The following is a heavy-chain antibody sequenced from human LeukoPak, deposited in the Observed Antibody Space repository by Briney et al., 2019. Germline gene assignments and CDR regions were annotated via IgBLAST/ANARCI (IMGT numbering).Heavy chain of an antibody. V-gene: IGHV3-20*04. Sequence: PGGSLRLSCAASGFTFDDYGMSWVRQAPGMGLEWVSGINWNGGSTGYADSVKGRFTISRDNAKNSLYLQMNSLRAEDTALYYCARSPLLCSSTSCYTGAFDIWGQGTMVTVSS. J-gene: IGHJ3*02. D-gene: IGHD2-2*02. CDR3: ARSPLLCSSTSCYTGAFDI. CDR1: GFTFDDYG. CDR2: INWNGGST.